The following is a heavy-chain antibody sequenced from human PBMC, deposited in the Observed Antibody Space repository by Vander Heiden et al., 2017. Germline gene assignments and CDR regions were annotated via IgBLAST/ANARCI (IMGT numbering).Heavy chain of an antibody. Sequence: QVQLQESGPGLVKPSETLSLTCTVSGGSISSYYWSWIRQPPGKGLEWIGYIYYSGSTNYNPSLKSRVTISVDTSKNQFSLKLSSVTAADTAVYYCARGGGYDPPHFDYWGQGTLVTVSS. CDR3: ARGGGYDPPHFDY. V-gene: IGHV4-59*01. CDR2: IYYSGST. D-gene: IGHD5-12*01. J-gene: IGHJ4*02. CDR1: GGSISSYY.